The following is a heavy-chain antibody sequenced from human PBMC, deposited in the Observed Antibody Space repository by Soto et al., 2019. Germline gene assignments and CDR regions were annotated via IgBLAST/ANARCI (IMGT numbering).Heavy chain of an antibody. Sequence: GASVKVSCKASGYTFTSYAMHWVRQAPGQRLEWMGWINAGNGNTKYSQKFQGRVTITRDTSASTAYMELSSLRSEDTAVYYCARISVLYSGWLRYFDYWGQGTLVTVSS. CDR1: GYTFTSYA. J-gene: IGHJ4*02. CDR3: ARISVLYSGWLRYFDY. V-gene: IGHV1-3*01. D-gene: IGHD5-12*01. CDR2: INAGNGNT.